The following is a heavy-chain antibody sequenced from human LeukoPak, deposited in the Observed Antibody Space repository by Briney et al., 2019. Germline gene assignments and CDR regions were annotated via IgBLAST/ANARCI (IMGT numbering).Heavy chain of an antibody. CDR1: GFTFSSYS. J-gene: IGHJ4*02. V-gene: IGHV3-48*02. CDR2: ISSSSSTI. Sequence: RPGGSLRLSCAASGFTFSSYSMNWVRQAPGKGLEWLSYISSSSSTIYYAASVKGRFTISRDNAKNSLHLQMNSLRDEDTAVYYCARDQGGFDYWGEATLVTVSS. D-gene: IGHD3-16*01. CDR3: ARDQGGFDY.